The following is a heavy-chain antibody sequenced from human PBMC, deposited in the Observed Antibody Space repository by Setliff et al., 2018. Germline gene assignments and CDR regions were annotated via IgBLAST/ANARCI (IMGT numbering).Heavy chain of an antibody. D-gene: IGHD4-17*01. Sequence: SETLSLTCTVSGDSISPYYWSWIRQPPGEGLEWVGYIYYSGSANYNPSLKSRVTISVDTSKNQFSLKVNSVTAADTAVYYCARDPLTTNRRRAFDIWGQGTMVTVSS. CDR2: IYYSGSA. CDR1: GDSISPYY. V-gene: IGHV4-59*12. CDR3: ARDPLTTNRRRAFDI. J-gene: IGHJ3*02.